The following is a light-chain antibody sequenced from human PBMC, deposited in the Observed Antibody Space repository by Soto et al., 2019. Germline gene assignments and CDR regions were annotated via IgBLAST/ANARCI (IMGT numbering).Light chain of an antibody. CDR2: EVS. V-gene: IGLV2-8*01. Sequence: QSALTQPPSASGSPGQSVTISCAGTSSDVGGYNYVSWYQQHPGKAPNLMIYEVSKRPSGVPDRFSGSKSGNTASLTVSGLQAEDEDDYYCGSYAGSNNMLFGGGTKLTVL. CDR3: GSYAGSNNML. CDR1: SSDVGGYNY. J-gene: IGLJ2*01.